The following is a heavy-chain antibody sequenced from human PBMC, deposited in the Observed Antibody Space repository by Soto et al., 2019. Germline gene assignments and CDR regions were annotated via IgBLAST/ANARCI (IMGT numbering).Heavy chain of an antibody. V-gene: IGHV4-59*01. Sequence: SETLSLTCTVSGGSISSYYWSWIRQPPGKGLEWIGYIYYSGNTNYNPSLKSRVTISVDTSKNQFSLKLSSVTAADTAVYYCGRGEVDRYNWNYGIDYWGQGTLVTVSS. J-gene: IGHJ4*02. CDR2: IYYSGNT. D-gene: IGHD1-7*01. CDR1: GGSISSYY. CDR3: GRGEVDRYNWNYGIDY.